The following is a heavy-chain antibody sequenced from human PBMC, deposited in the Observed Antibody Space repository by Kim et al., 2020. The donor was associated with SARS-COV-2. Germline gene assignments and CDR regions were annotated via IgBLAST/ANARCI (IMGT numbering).Heavy chain of an antibody. D-gene: IGHD5-12*01. J-gene: IGHJ4*02. V-gene: IGHV4-39*01. CDR3: ESGYDSQNDY. Sequence: SETLSLTCTVSGGSISSSSYYWGWIRQPPGKGLEWIGSIYYSGSTYYNPSLKSRVTISVDTSKNQFSLKLSSVTAADTAVYYCESGYDSQNDYWGQGTLVTVSS. CDR1: GGSISSSSYY. CDR2: IYYSGST.